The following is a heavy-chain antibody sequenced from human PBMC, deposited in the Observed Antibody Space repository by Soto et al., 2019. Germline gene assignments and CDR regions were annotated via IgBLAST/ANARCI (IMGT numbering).Heavy chain of an antibody. V-gene: IGHV3-74*01. CDR2: INNDGSRT. D-gene: IGHD2-8*01. Sequence: GGSLRLSCAASGFTFSSYWMYWVRQAPGKGPVWVSHINNDGSRTSYADSVKGRFTISRDNAKNTLYLEMNSLRAEDTAVFYCARAPYCSKGVCYGIYWGQGALVTVSS. CDR1: GFTFSSYW. CDR3: ARAPYCSKGVCYGIY. J-gene: IGHJ4*02.